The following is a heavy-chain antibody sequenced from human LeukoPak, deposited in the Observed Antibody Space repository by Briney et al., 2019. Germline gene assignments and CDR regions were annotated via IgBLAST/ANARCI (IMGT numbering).Heavy chain of an antibody. CDR3: ARAGGVVGATTWNY. V-gene: IGHV4-59*01. J-gene: IGHJ4*02. CDR2: IYYSGST. D-gene: IGHD1-26*01. CDR1: GGSMSYYY. Sequence: SETLSLTCTVSGGSMSYYYWSWIRQLPGKGLEWIGYIYYSGSTDYNPSLKSRVTISIDTSKNQFSLELSSVTAADTAVYYCARAGGVVGATTWNYWGQGTLVTVSS.